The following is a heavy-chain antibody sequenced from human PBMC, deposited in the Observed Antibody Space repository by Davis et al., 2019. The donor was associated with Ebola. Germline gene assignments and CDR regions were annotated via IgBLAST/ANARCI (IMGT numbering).Heavy chain of an antibody. Sequence: PGGSLRLSCAASGFTFSLTDMNWFRYAPGRGPEWVANINGAAWSTSYADSVKGRFTISRYNSKNMLYLQMDSLRIEDTAQYFCAGDPNWESGSWGQGTPVSVSS. V-gene: IGHV3-23*01. J-gene: IGHJ5*02. CDR1: GFTFSLTD. D-gene: IGHD1-1*01. CDR2: INGAAWST. CDR3: AGDPNWESGS.